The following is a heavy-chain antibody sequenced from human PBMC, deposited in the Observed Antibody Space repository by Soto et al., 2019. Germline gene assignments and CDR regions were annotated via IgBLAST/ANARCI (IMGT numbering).Heavy chain of an antibody. J-gene: IGHJ4*02. V-gene: IGHV1-18*01. CDR3: ARGGRYYDSSGYLDY. D-gene: IGHD3-22*01. CDR1: GYTFTSYG. CDR2: ISAYNGNT. Sequence: ASVKVSCKASGYTFTSYGISWVRQAPGQGLEWMGWISAYNGNTNYAQKFQGRVTITTDESTSTAYMELSSLRSEDTAVYYCARGGRYYDSSGYLDYWGQGTLVTVSS.